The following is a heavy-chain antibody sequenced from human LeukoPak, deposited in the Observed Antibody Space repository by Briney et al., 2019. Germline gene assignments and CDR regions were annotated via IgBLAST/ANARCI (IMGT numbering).Heavy chain of an antibody. Sequence: ASVKVSCKASGYTFTSYYMHWVRQAPGQGLEWMGIINPSGGSTSYAQKFQGRVTMTRDTSTGTVYMELSSLRSEDTAVYYCARDRLGDYDYVWGSYRFNYFDYWGQGTLVTVSS. J-gene: IGHJ4*02. D-gene: IGHD3-16*02. V-gene: IGHV1-46*01. CDR2: INPSGGST. CDR3: ARDRLGDYDYVWGSYRFNYFDY. CDR1: GYTFTSYY.